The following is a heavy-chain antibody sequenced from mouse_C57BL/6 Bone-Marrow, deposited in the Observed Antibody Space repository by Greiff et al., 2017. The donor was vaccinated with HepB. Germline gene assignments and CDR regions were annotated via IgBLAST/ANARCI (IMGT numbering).Heavy chain of an antibody. CDR2: INYDGSST. V-gene: IGHV5-16*01. CDR3: ARDGGAMDY. Sequence: EVKLMESGGGLVQPGSSMKLSCTASGFTFSDYYMAWVRQVPEKGLEWVANINYDGSSTYYLDSLKSRFIISRDNAKNILYLQMSSLKAEDTATYYCARDGGAMDYWGQGTSVTVSS. J-gene: IGHJ4*01. CDR1: GFTFSDYY.